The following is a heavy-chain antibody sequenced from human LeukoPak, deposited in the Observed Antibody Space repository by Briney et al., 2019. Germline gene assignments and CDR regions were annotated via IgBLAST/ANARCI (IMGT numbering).Heavy chain of an antibody. CDR2: IIPIFGTT. CDR1: GRTFSSYA. Sequence: ASVKVSCKASGRTFSSYAINWVRQAPGQGLEWMGGIIPIFGTTNYAQKFQGRVTITADDSTSTAYMELSSLRSDDTAVYYCARGTDTLDYWGQGTLVTVSS. J-gene: IGHJ4*02. D-gene: IGHD5-18*01. V-gene: IGHV1-69*13. CDR3: ARGTDTLDY.